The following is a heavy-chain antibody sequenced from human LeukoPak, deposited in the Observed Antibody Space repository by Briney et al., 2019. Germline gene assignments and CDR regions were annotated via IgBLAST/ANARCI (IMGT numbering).Heavy chain of an antibody. V-gene: IGHV3-73*01. D-gene: IGHD5-12*01. Sequence: QPGGSLRLSCEASEFTFSSYAMSWVRQASGKGLEWVGRIRSKANSYATAYAASVKGRFTISRDDSKNTAYLQMNSLKTEDTAVYYCTRRLRRGYSGYDGGFDPWGQGTLVTVSS. CDR2: IRSKANSYAT. CDR3: TRRLRRGYSGYDGGFDP. J-gene: IGHJ5*02. CDR1: EFTFSSYA.